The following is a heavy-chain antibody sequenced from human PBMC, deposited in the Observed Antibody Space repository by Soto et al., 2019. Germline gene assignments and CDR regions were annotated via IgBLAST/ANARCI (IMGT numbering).Heavy chain of an antibody. D-gene: IGHD6-19*01. CDR1: GFTFSRYD. CDR3: AREILDEDNPGWYFDS. V-gene: IGHV3-13*04. Sequence: EVQLVESGGGLVQPGGSLRLSCETSGFTFSRYDFHWVRQASGQGLEWVSGIGAGADTYYSDSVKGRFTFSRDNARHTLYLHMNSLRAEDTALYYCAREILDEDNPGWYFDSWGQGTLVTVSS. CDR2: IGAGADT. J-gene: IGHJ4*02.